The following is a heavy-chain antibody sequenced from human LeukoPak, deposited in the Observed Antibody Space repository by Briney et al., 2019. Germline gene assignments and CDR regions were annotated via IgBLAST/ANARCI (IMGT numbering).Heavy chain of an antibody. CDR3: TKDGRVASAINRPTYYYGMDV. CDR1: GFTFSNYN. D-gene: IGHD5-18*01. CDR2: ISSRGSDI. J-gene: IGHJ6*02. V-gene: IGHV3-21*01. Sequence: PGGSLRLSCAASGFTFSNYNINWVRQAPGKGLEWVSCISSRGSDIYYADSVKGRFTISRDNADNSLYLQMNSLRAEDTAVYYCTKDGRVASAINRPTYYYGMDVWGQGTTVIVSS.